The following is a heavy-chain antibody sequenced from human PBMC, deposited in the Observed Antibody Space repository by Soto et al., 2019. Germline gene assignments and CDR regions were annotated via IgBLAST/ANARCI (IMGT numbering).Heavy chain of an antibody. V-gene: IGHV5-10-1*01. D-gene: IGHD5-12*01. Sequence: PGEYLNLAGNGSGYSFTIYWISWVRQMPGEGLEWMGRIDPSDSYTNYSPSFQGHVTISADKSISTAYLQWSSLKASDTAMYYCARHTSGYDLAGYYYYGMDVWGQGTTVTVSS. CDR3: ARHTSGYDLAGYYYYGMDV. CDR1: GYSFTIYW. J-gene: IGHJ6*02. CDR2: IDPSDSYT.